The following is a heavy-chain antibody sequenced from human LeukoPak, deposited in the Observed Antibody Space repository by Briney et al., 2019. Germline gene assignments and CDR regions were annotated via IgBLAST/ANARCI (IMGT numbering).Heavy chain of an antibody. CDR1: GFTFSNAW. D-gene: IGHD3-16*02. V-gene: IGHV3-15*01. CDR3: TTVWSDTFGGVIVYYFDY. J-gene: IGHJ4*02. Sequence: PGGSLRLSCAASGFTFSNAWMSWVRQAPGKGLEWVGRIKSKTDGGTTDYAAPVKGRFTISRDDSKNTLYLQMNSLKTEDTAVYYCTTVWSDTFGGVIVYYFDYWGQGTLVSVSS. CDR2: IKSKTDGGTT.